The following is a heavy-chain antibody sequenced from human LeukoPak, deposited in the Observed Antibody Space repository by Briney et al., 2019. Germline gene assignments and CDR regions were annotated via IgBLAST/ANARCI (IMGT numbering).Heavy chain of an antibody. D-gene: IGHD5-18*01. V-gene: IGHV3-21*01. CDR2: ISSSSSYI. J-gene: IGHJ5*02. CDR1: GFTFSSYS. CDR3: ARDDRDWGYSYGYEVSAWFDP. Sequence: GGPLRLSCAASGFTFSSYSMNWVRQAPGKGLEWVSSISSSSSYIYYADSVKGRFTISRDNAKNSLYLQMNSLRAEDTAVYYCARDDRDWGYSYGYEVSAWFDPWGQGTLVTVSS.